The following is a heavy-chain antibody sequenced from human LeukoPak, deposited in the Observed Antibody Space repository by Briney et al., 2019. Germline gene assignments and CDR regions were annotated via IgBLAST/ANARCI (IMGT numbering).Heavy chain of an antibody. D-gene: IGHD1-1*01. V-gene: IGHV1-24*01. CDR3: ATADMANLELDY. CDR2: FDPEDGET. CDR1: GYTLTELS. Sequence: ASVKVSCKVSGYTLTELSMHWVRQAPGKGLEWMGGFDPEDGETIYAQKFQGGVTMTEDTSTDTAYMELSSLRSEDTAVYYCATADMANLELDYWGQGTLVTVSS. J-gene: IGHJ4*02.